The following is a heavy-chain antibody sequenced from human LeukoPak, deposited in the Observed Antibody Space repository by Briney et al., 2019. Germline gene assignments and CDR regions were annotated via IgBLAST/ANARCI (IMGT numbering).Heavy chain of an antibody. D-gene: IGHD2-8*01. CDR2: IYYSGST. J-gene: IGHJ3*02. CDR3: ARQILYNAFDI. V-gene: IGHV4-39*07. Sequence: SETLSLTCTVSGGSLSSSAYYWGWIRQPRGRGLEWIVSIYYSGSTYYNSSLKSRVTISVDTSKNQFSLKLSSVTAADTAVYYCARQILYNAFDIWGQGTMVTVSS. CDR1: GGSLSSSAYY.